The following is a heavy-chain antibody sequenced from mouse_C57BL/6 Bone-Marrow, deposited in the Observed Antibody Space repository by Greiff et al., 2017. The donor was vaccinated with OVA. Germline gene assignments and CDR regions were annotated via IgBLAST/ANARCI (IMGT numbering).Heavy chain of an antibody. CDR1: GYSITSGYY. J-gene: IGHJ4*01. D-gene: IGHD4-1*01. CDR3: ARAGNWDGIFFYYAMDY. V-gene: IGHV3-6*01. CDR2: ISYDGSN. Sequence: EVQLQESGPGLVKPSQSLSLTCSVTGYSITSGYYWNWIRQFPGNKLEWMGYISYDGSNNYNPSLKNRISITRDTSKNQFFLKLNSVTTEDTATYYCARAGNWDGIFFYYAMDYWGQGTSVTVSS.